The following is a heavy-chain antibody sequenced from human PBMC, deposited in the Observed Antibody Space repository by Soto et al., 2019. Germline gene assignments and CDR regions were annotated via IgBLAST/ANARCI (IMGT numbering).Heavy chain of an antibody. CDR1: GFIFISYS. Sequence: WGSLRLSCAASGFIFISYSIIFFRQAPGKGLEWVSYISNSGSIIHDADSVKGRFTISRDNAKNSLSLQMNGLRDEDTAVYYCVRVYASNSFDIWGQGTVVTVSS. CDR2: ISNSGSII. CDR3: VRVYASNSFDI. J-gene: IGHJ3*02. V-gene: IGHV3-48*02. D-gene: IGHD2-2*01.